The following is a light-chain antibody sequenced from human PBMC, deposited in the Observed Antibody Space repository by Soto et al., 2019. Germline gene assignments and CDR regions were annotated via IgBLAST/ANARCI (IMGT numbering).Light chain of an antibody. CDR1: QSVSSSH. J-gene: IGKJ1*01. V-gene: IGKV3-20*01. Sequence: EIVLPQSPGTLSLSPGARATLSCRASQSVSSSHLAWYQQKPGQAPSLLISGASSWATSIPDWFTGSGSGAYFTLTIASLEPAEFPVDDGQQYGSSPHTFGQGTKVEGK. CDR2: GAS. CDR3: QQYGSSPHT.